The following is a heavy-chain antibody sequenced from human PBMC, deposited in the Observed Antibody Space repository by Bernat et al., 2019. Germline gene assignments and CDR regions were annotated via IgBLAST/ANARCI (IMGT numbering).Heavy chain of an antibody. CDR1: GGSISSSSYY. J-gene: IGHJ3*02. CDR3: ARQPMVRGDDDAFDI. CDR2: IYYSGST. Sequence: QLQLQESGPGLVKPSETLSLTCTVSGGSISSSSYYWGWIRQPPGKGLEWIGSIYYSGSTYYNPSLKSRVTISVDTSKNQFSLKLSSVTAADTAVYYCARQPMVRGDDDAFDIWGQGTMVTVSS. D-gene: IGHD3-10*01. V-gene: IGHV4-39*01.